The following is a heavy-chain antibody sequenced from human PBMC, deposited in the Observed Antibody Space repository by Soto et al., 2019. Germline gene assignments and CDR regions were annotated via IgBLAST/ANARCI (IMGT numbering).Heavy chain of an antibody. D-gene: IGHD6-19*01. CDR1: GGSISSYY. V-gene: IGHV4-59*08. Sequence: SETLSLTCTVSGGSISSYYWSWIRQPPWKGLEWIGYIYYSGSTNYSPSLKSRVTISVDTSKNQFSLKLSSVTAADTAVYYCARSAGYSSGWYSVYWGQGTLVTVS. CDR2: IYYSGST. J-gene: IGHJ4*02. CDR3: ARSAGYSSGWYSVY.